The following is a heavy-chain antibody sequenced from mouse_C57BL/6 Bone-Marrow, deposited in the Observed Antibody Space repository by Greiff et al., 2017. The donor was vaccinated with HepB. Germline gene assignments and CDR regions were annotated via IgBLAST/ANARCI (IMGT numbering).Heavy chain of an antibody. J-gene: IGHJ4*01. CDR3: AREGGSYGNYNYYYAMDY. CDR2: INYDGSST. V-gene: IGHV5-16*01. CDR1: GFTFSDYY. Sequence: EVMLVESEGGLVQPGSSMKLSCTASGFTFSDYYMAWVRQVPEKGLEWVANINYDGSSTYYLDSLKSRFIISRDNAKNILYLQMSSLKSEDPATYYCAREGGSYGNYNYYYAMDYWGQGTSVTVSS. D-gene: IGHD2-1*01.